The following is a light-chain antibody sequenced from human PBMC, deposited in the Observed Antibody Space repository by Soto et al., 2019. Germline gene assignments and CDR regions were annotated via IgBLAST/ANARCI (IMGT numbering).Light chain of an antibody. J-gene: IGLJ1*01. CDR2: EVT. V-gene: IGLV2-8*01. Sequence: QSVLTQPPSASGSPGQSVTISCTGTSSDVGGYNYVYWYQQHPGKAPKLMIYEVTKRPSGVPDRFSGSKSGNTASLTVSGLQAEDEADYYCSSYADSNSYDFGTGTKVTVL. CDR3: SSYADSNSYD. CDR1: SSDVGGYNY.